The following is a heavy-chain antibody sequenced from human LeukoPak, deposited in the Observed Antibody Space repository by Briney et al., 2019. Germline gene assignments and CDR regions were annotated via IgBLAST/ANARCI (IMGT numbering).Heavy chain of an antibody. V-gene: IGHV1-2*02. CDR3: ASLKDGYNFHH. CDR2: MSPNGGVT. J-gene: IGHJ4*02. D-gene: IGHD5-24*01. CDR1: GYTFTNYY. Sequence: ASVKVSCKTSGYTFTNYYLHWVRQAPGHGLEWMGWMSPNGGVTKYTQNFQARVTMTRDISIGTAYMELTGLTSDDTAVYHCASLKDGYNFHHWGQGTLVTVSS.